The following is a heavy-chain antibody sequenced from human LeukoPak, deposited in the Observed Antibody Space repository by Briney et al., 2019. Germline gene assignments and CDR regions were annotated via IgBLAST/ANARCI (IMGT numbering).Heavy chain of an antibody. CDR1: GYTFTGYY. Sequence: ASVKVSCKASGYTFTGYYIHWVRQAPGQGLEWMGWINPNSGGTNYAQKFQGRVTMTREKSISTAYMELSRLRSDDTAVYYCARAIRTVYYFDYWGQGTLVTVSS. CDR2: INPNSGGT. J-gene: IGHJ4*02. V-gene: IGHV1-2*02. D-gene: IGHD3-10*01. CDR3: ARAIRTVYYFDY.